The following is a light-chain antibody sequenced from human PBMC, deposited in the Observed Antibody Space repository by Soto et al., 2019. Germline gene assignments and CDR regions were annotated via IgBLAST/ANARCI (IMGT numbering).Light chain of an antibody. V-gene: IGKV1-5*03. CDR1: QNINTW. CDR3: QQSYSTLPYT. Sequence: DIQMTQSPSTVSASVGDRVTITCRASQNINTWLAWYQQKPGKAPKLLILKASSLESGVPSRFSGSGSGTEFTLTISSLQPDDLATYYCQQSYSTLPYTFGQGTKLEIK. J-gene: IGKJ2*01. CDR2: KAS.